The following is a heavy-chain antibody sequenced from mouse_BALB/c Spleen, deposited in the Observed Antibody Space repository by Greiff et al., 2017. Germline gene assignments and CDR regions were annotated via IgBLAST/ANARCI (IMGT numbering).Heavy chain of an antibody. D-gene: IGHD1-1*01. CDR2: IWGDGST. Sequence: VQRVESGPGLVAPSQSLSITCTVSGFSLTGYGVNWVRQPPGKGLEWLGMIWGDGSTDYNSALKSRLSISKDNSKSQVFLKMNSLQTDDTARYYCARDLRYYGSSYWYFDVWGAGTTVTVSS. J-gene: IGHJ1*01. CDR1: GFSLTGYG. V-gene: IGHV2-6-7*01. CDR3: ARDLRYYGSSYWYFDV.